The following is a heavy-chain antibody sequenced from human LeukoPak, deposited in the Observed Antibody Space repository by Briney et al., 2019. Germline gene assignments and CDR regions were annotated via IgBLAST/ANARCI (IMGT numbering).Heavy chain of an antibody. Sequence: PGGSLRLSCAASGFIFSTYGMHWVRQSPGKGLEWVAFIRYDGTNQYYVDSVKGRFTISRDNAKNTVYLQMISLRPEDTAVYYCAKDVSDGDNFDFWGQGILVAVSS. D-gene: IGHD3-10*01. CDR3: AKDVSDGDNFDF. CDR2: IRYDGTNQ. CDR1: GFIFSTYG. J-gene: IGHJ4*02. V-gene: IGHV3-30*02.